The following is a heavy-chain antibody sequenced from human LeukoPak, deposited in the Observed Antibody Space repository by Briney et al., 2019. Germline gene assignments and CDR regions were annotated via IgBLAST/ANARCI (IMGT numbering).Heavy chain of an antibody. D-gene: IGHD6-13*01. Sequence: GASVKVSCKASGYTLTGYYMHWVRQAPGQGLEWMGWINPNSGGTKYAQKFQGRVTMTRDTSISTAYMELSRLRSDDTAVYYCARDIREGGSSWHDYWGQGTLVTVSS. CDR2: INPNSGGT. V-gene: IGHV1-2*02. J-gene: IGHJ4*02. CDR1: GYTLTGYY. CDR3: ARDIREGGSSWHDY.